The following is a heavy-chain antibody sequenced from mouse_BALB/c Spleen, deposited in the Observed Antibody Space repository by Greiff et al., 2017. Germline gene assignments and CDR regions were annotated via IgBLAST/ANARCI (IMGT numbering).Heavy chain of an antibody. CDR2: IYPGNSDT. CDR3: TTVPITTARAMDY. J-gene: IGHJ4*01. CDR1: GYTFTSYW. D-gene: IGHD1-2*01. Sequence: VQLQQSGAELAKPGASVKMSCKASGYTFTSYWMHWVKQRPGQGLEWIGAIYPGNSDTSYNQKFKGKAKLTAVTSASTAYMELSSLTNEDSAVYYCTTVPITTARAMDYWGQGTSVTVSS. V-gene: IGHV1-5*01.